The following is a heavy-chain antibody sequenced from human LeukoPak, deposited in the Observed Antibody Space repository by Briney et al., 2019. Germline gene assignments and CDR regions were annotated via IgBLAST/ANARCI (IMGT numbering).Heavy chain of an antibody. CDR3: ARALSADSGWYYFDS. D-gene: IGHD6-19*01. CDR1: GFTFSYYS. J-gene: IGHJ4*02. V-gene: IGHV3-33*01. CDR2: IWYDASDK. Sequence: GKSPRLSCAGSGFTFSYYSLHSVRQAPGKGLEWVAVIWYDASDKYYADSVKGRFTISRDNSKNTLFLQMSSLRAEDTAVYYCARALSADSGWYYFDSWGQGTLVTVSS.